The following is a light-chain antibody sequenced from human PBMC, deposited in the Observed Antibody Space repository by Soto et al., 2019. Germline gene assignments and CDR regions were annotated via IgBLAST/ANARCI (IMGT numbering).Light chain of an antibody. CDR2: EVS. Sequence: QSALTQPASVSGSPGQSITISCTGTSSDVGNDNFVSWYQQHPGKAPKLMIYEVSNRPSGISNRFSGSKSGNTASLTISGLQAEDEAEYYCIPYTSSSTYVFGTGTKVTVL. J-gene: IGLJ1*01. CDR1: SSDVGNDNF. V-gene: IGLV2-14*01. CDR3: IPYTSSSTYV.